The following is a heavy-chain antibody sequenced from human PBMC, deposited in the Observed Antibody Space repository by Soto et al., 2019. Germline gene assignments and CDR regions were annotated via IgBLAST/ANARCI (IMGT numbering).Heavy chain of an antibody. CDR1: GGSISSGDYY. D-gene: IGHD3-9*01. J-gene: IGHJ5*02. CDR2: IYYSGST. V-gene: IGHV4-30-4*01. Sequence: SETLSLTCTVSGGSISSGDYYWSWVRQPPGKGLEWIGYIYYSGSTYYNPSLKSRVTISVDTSKNQFSLKLSSVTAADTAVYYCARDHYDILTGPTGWFDPWGQGTLVTVSS. CDR3: ARDHYDILTGPTGWFDP.